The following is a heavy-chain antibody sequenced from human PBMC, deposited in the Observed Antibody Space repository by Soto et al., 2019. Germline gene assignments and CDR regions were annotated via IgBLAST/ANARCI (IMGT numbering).Heavy chain of an antibody. D-gene: IGHD1-7*01. Sequence: PSETLSLTCSVFGGSMSPYYWSWIRQSPGRGLEWIGFIYYAGSTNYNPSLKSRVTISVDTSKNQFSLKLSSVTAADTAVYYCARAPGNYDFDYWGQGTLVTVSS. J-gene: IGHJ4*02. CDR1: GGSMSPYY. CDR2: IYYAGST. V-gene: IGHV4-59*01. CDR3: ARAPGNYDFDY.